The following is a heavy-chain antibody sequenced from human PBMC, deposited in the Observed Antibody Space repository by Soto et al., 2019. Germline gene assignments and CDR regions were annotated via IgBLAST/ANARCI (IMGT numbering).Heavy chain of an antibody. Sequence: NPGGSLRLSCAASGFTFTRYSMNWVRQAPGKGLEWVSSISSTTNYIYYGDSMKGRFTVSRDNAKNSVYLDMNSLSAEDTAVYYCARESEDLTSNFDYWGQGTLVTVSS. J-gene: IGHJ4*02. CDR2: ISSTTNYI. CDR1: GFTFTRYS. CDR3: ARESEDLTSNFDY. V-gene: IGHV3-21*01.